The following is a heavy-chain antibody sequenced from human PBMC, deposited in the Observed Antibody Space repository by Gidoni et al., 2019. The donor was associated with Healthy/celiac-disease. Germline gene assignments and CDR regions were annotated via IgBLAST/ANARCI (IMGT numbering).Heavy chain of an antibody. D-gene: IGHD3-22*01. CDR1: GFTFSSYW. CDR3: ARDGSDSSGYYVGSDFDY. J-gene: IGHJ4*02. CDR2: IKQDGSEK. Sequence: EVQLVESGGGLVQTGGSLRLSCAAAGFTFSSYWMSWVRQAPGKGLEWVANIKQDGSEKYYVDSVKGRFTISRANAKNSLYLQMNSPRAEDTAVYYCARDGSDSSGYYVGSDFDYWGQGTLVTVSS. V-gene: IGHV3-7*01.